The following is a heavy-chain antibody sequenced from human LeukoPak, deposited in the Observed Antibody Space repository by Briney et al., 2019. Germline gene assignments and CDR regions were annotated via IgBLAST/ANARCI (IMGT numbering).Heavy chain of an antibody. J-gene: IGHJ6*03. CDR1: GFTFSSYA. CDR2: ISGSGGST. CDR3: AKFAYSSSWFDFDYYYYMDV. D-gene: IGHD6-13*01. Sequence: GGSLRLSCAASGFTFSSYAMSWVRQAPGKGLEWVSAISGSGGSTYYADSVKGRFTISRDNSKNTLYLQMNSLRAEDTAVYYCAKFAYSSSWFDFDYYYYMDVWGKGTTVTISS. V-gene: IGHV3-23*01.